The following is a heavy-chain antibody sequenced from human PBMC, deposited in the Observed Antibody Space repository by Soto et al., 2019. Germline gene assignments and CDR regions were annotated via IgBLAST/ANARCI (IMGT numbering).Heavy chain of an antibody. J-gene: IGHJ6*02. Sequence: EVQLVESGGGLVKPGGSLRLSCAASGFTFSNAWMNWVRQAPGKGLEWVGRIKSKTDGGTTDYAAPVKGRFTISRDDSKNTLYLQMNSLKTEDTAVYYCTTDEGIILTGSPRTLIYYYYGMDVWGQGTTVTVSS. CDR2: IKSKTDGGTT. CDR1: GFTFSNAW. D-gene: IGHD3-9*01. CDR3: TTDEGIILTGSPRTLIYYYYGMDV. V-gene: IGHV3-15*07.